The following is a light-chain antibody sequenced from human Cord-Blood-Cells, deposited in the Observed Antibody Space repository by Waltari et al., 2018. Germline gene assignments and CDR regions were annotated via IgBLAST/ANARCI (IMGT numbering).Light chain of an antibody. Sequence: SYVLTQPPSVSVAPGKTARITCGGNNIGSKSVHWYQQKPGQAPVLVVYDDSDRPSGSPERCAGSNSGNTATLTISRVEAGDEADYCCQVWDSSSDHVVFGGGTKLTVL. CDR3: QVWDSSSDHVV. CDR2: DDS. CDR1: NIGSKS. J-gene: IGLJ2*01. V-gene: IGLV3-21*03.